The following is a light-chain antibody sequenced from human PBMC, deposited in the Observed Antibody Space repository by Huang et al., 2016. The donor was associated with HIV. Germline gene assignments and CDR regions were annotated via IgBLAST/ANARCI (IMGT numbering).Light chain of an antibody. CDR3: QQYESWPPLT. V-gene: IGKV3-15*01. Sequence: EIVMTQSPDTLSVSPGERSTLPCRASQSVRDKLAWYQQKPGQAPRPLLHATSTRAAGVPARFRGSVSGTEFTLTISSLQSEDCGVYYCQQYESWPPLTFGGGTKVEIK. CDR1: QSVRDK. J-gene: IGKJ4*01. CDR2: ATS.